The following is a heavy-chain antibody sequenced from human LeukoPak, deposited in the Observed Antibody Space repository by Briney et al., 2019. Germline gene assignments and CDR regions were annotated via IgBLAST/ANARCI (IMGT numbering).Heavy chain of an antibody. CDR2: IKQDGSEK. Sequence: PGGSLRLSCAISRFTFSTYWMSWVRQAPGKGLEWVANIKQDGSEKYYVDSVKGRFTISRDNAKNSLYLQMNSLRDDDTAVYYCTRDPRLTDYWGQGTLVTVSS. CDR1: RFTFSTYW. J-gene: IGHJ4*02. V-gene: IGHV3-7*01. CDR3: TRDPRLTDY.